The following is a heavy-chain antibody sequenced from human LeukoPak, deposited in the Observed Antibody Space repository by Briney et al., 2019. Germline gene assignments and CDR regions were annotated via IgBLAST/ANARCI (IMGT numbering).Heavy chain of an antibody. J-gene: IGHJ5*02. CDR1: GGTFSSYA. CDR3: AREKYQLPYNWFDP. Sequence: SVKVSCKASGGTFSSYAISWVRQAPGQGLEWMGRIIPILGIANYAQRFQGRVTMTTDTSTSTAYMELRSLRSDDTAVYYCAREKYQLPYNWFDPWGQGTLVTVSS. V-gene: IGHV1-69*04. CDR2: IIPILGIA. D-gene: IGHD2-2*01.